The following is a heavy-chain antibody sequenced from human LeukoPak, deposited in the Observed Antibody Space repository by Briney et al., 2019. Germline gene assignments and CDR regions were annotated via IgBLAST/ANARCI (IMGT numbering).Heavy chain of an antibody. D-gene: IGHD3-16*02. CDR1: GFTFSSSA. V-gene: IGHV3-23*01. CDR3: AKWGLSRFDY. CDR2: MSSSGGST. Sequence: PGGSLRLSCAASGFTFSSSAMSWVRPAPGKGLEWVTSMSSSGGSTYYAGSVKGRFTISRDNSKNTLYLQMNSLRAEDTAVYYCAKWGLSRFDYWGQGTLVTVSS. J-gene: IGHJ4*02.